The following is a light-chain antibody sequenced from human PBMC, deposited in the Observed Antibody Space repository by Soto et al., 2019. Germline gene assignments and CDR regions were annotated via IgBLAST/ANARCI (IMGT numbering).Light chain of an antibody. CDR3: QVWDSSSDHVV. Sequence: SYELTQPPSVSVAPGKTARITCGGNNIGSKSVHWYQQKPGQAPRLVISYDNDRPSGIPERFSGSDSGNTATLTISRVEVGDEADYYCQVWDSSSDHVVFGGGTKPPS. CDR1: NIGSKS. J-gene: IGLJ3*02. V-gene: IGLV3-21*04. CDR2: YDN.